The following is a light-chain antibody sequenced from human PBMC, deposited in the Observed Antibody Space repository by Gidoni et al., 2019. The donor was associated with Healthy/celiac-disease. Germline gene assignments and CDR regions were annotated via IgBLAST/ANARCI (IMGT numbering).Light chain of an antibody. J-gene: IGKJ4*01. CDR2: GAS. CDR3: QQYGSSPFT. CDR1: QRVSSSY. V-gene: IGKV3-20*01. Sequence: ETVLTQSPGTLSLSPGERATLSCRASQRVSSSYLAWYQQKPGQAPRLLIYGASSRATGIPDRFSGSGSGTDFTLTISRLEPEDFAVYYCQQYGSSPFTFGGGTKVEIK.